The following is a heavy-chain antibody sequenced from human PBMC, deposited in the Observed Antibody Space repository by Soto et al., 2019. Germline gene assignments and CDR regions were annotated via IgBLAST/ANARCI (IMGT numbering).Heavy chain of an antibody. CDR3: ARVGQGAWYFDL. J-gene: IGHJ2*01. D-gene: IGHD1-26*01. CDR1: GFSFSNYW. CDR2: IKTDGSIT. V-gene: IGHV3-74*01. Sequence: EVQLVESGGGLVQPGGSLRLSCAASGFSFSNYWMHCVRQAPGKGLVWVSRIKTDGSITNYADSVKGRFTVSRDNAENTLYLQMTSLRAEDTAVYYCARVGQGAWYFDLWGRGTLVTVSS.